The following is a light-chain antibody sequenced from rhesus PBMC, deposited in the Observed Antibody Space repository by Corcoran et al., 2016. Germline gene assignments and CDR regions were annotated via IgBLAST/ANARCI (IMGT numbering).Light chain of an antibody. CDR2: KAS. J-gene: IGKJ3*01. V-gene: IGKV1-74*01. Sequence: DIQMTQSPSSLSASVGDRVTIPCRASENVNNYLNWYQQKPGKAPKLLIYKASTLQSGVPSRFSGIGSGTDYTFTISSLQPEDVATYYCQHGYGTPFTFGPGTKLDIK. CDR1: ENVNNY. CDR3: QHGYGTPFT.